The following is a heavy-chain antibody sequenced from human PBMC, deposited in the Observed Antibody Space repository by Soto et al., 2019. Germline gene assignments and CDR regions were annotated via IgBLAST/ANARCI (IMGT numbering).Heavy chain of an antibody. V-gene: IGHV4-30-2*01. CDR1: GGSISSGGYS. J-gene: IGHJ4*02. CDR2: IYHSGTT. D-gene: IGHD3-22*01. Sequence: QLQLHESGSGLVKPSQTLSLTCAVSGGSISSGGYSWSWIRQPPGKGLEWIGYIYHSGTTYYNPSLKSRVTISIDTSKNQFSLKLSSVTAADTAMYYCARGHDSGDCWGQGTLVTVSS. CDR3: ARGHDSGDC.